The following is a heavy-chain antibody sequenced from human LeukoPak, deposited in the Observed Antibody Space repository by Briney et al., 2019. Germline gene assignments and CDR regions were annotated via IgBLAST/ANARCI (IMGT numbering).Heavy chain of an antibody. V-gene: IGHV3-23*01. CDR2: ISGSGGST. J-gene: IGHJ4*02. D-gene: IGHD3-9*01. Sequence: GASLRLSCAASGSTFSSYAMSWVRQAPGKGLEWVSAISGSGGSTYYADSVKGRFTISRDNSKNTLYLQMNSLRAEDTAVYYCAKWGDYDVLTGYYVSDYWGQGTLVTVSS. CDR1: GSTFSSYA. CDR3: AKWGDYDVLTGYYVSDY.